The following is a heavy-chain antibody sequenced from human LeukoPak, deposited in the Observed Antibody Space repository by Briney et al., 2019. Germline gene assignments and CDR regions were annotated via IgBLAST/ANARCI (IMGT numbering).Heavy chain of an antibody. CDR3: AREAYYFDY. Sequence: PGGSLRLSCAASGFTFSSYAMHWVRQAPGKGLEWVAFISYDGSNKYYADSVKGRFTISRDNSKNTLYLQMNNLRAEDTAVYYCAREAYYFDYWGQGTLVTVSS. V-gene: IGHV3-30*04. CDR2: ISYDGSNK. J-gene: IGHJ4*02. CDR1: GFTFSSYA.